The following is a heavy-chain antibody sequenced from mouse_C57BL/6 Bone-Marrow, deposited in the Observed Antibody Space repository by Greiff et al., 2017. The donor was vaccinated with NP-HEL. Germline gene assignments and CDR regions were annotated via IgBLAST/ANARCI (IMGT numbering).Heavy chain of an antibody. CDR1: GYTFTSYW. V-gene: IGHV1-72*01. D-gene: IGHD2-4*01. Sequence: VQLQQPGAELVKPGASVKLSCKASGYTFTSYWMHWVKQRPGRGLEWIGRIDPNSGGTKYNEKFKSKATLTVDKPSSTAYMQLSSLTSEESAVYYCARHDYDGVGYFDYWGQGTTLTVSS. CDR2: IDPNSGGT. CDR3: ARHDYDGVGYFDY. J-gene: IGHJ2*01.